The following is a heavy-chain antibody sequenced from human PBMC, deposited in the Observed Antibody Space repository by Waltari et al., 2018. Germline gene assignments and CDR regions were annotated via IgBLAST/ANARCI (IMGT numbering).Heavy chain of an antibody. CDR3: ARGGSGGTYGLFDY. V-gene: IGHV3-74*01. CDR1: GFTFGSYW. J-gene: IGHJ4*02. D-gene: IGHD2-15*01. CDR2: IKTDGRTA. Sequence: VQLVESGGALVQPGGSLRLSCVGSGFTFGSYWMHWVRQVPGKGLIWCSRIKTDGRTADYVDSVKGRFTSSRDNADNTMYLQMNSLRAEDTAVYYCARGGSGGTYGLFDYWGQGTLVTVSS.